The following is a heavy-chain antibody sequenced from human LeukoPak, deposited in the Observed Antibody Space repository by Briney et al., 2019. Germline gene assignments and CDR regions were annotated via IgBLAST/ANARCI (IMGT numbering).Heavy chain of an antibody. J-gene: IGHJ4*02. V-gene: IGHV4-31*03. D-gene: IGHD5-18*01. Sequence: SQTLSLTCTVSGGSISTGGYYWTWIRQHPGKGLEWIGYIYDSGSTYYNPSLKSRVTISADTSKNQFSLTLSSVTAADTAVYYCAKRQLCHDYWGQGTLVTVSS. CDR1: GGSISTGGYY. CDR3: AKRQLCHDY. CDR2: IYDSGST.